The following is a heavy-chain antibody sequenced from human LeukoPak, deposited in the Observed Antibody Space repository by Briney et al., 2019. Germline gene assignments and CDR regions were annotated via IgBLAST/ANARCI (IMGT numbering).Heavy chain of an antibody. V-gene: IGHV4-34*01. CDR3: ARFFGPDRDAFDI. CDR2: INHSGST. J-gene: IGHJ3*02. D-gene: IGHD1-14*01. CDR1: GGSFSGYY. Sequence: SETLSLTCAVYGGSFSGYYWSWIRQPPGKGPEWIGEINHSGSTNYNPSLKSRVTISVDTSKNQFSLKLSSVTAADTAVYYCARFFGPDRDAFDIWGQGTMVTVSS.